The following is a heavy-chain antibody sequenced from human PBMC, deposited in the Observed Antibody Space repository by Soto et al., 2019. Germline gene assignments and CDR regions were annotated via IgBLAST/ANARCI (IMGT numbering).Heavy chain of an antibody. CDR2: IYYSGST. CDR1: GGSISSSSYY. Sequence: QLQLQESGPGLVKPSETLSLTCTVSGGSISSSSYYWGWIRQPPGKGLEWIGSIYYSGSTYYNPSLKSRVTISVDTSKNQFSLKLSSVTAADTAVYYCARLRRIAVAGSWFDPWGQGTLVTVSS. CDR3: ARLRRIAVAGSWFDP. J-gene: IGHJ5*02. D-gene: IGHD6-19*01. V-gene: IGHV4-39*01.